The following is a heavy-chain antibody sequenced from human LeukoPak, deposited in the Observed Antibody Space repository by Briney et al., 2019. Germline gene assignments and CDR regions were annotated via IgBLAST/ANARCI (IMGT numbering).Heavy chain of an antibody. Sequence: PGGSLRLSYAASGFTFSSAWMSWVRQAPGKGLEWVGRIKSKTDGGTTDYAAPVKGRFTISRDDSKNTLYLQMNSLKTEDTAVYYCTTAVIAAAGTAPGYWGQGTLVTVSS. CDR3: TTAVIAAAGTAPGY. J-gene: IGHJ4*02. CDR2: IKSKTDGGTT. CDR1: GFTFSSAW. V-gene: IGHV3-15*01. D-gene: IGHD6-13*01.